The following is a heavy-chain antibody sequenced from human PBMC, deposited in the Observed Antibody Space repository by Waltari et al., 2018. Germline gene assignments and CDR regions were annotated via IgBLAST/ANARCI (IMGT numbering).Heavy chain of an antibody. CDR2: IYRDGSAT. Sequence: EVQLVESGGGLVQPGGSLSLSCAASGFSMTTYWMNWFRQAPGKGLEWVAHIYRDGSATYYTDSVKGRFTISRDNAKNSVSLQLNSLKAEDTAVYFCARSPGGRPSDYWGQGTLVTVSS. CDR3: ARSPGGRPSDY. CDR1: GFSMTTYW. J-gene: IGHJ4*02. V-gene: IGHV3-7*03. D-gene: IGHD3-16*01.